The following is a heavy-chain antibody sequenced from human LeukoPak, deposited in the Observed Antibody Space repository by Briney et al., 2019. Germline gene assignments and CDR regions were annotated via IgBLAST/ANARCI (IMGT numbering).Heavy chain of an antibody. D-gene: IGHD6-6*01. CDR1: GGSISSGDYY. J-gene: IGHJ4*02. CDR3: ARGAGNWQLGY. V-gene: IGHV4-30-4*01. Sequence: KASQTLSLTCTVSGGSISSGDYYWSWIRQPPGKGLEWIGEINHSGSTNYNPSVKSRVTISVDTSKNQFSLKLSSVTAADTAVYYCARGAGNWQLGYWGQGTLVTVSS. CDR2: INHSGST.